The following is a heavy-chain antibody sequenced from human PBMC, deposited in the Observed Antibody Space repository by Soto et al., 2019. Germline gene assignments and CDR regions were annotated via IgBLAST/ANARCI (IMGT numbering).Heavy chain of an antibody. CDR3: ATDPLPLLVVEGYFDY. CDR2: ISWNSGSI. J-gene: IGHJ4*02. CDR1: GFTFDDYA. D-gene: IGHD6-6*01. Sequence: EVQLVESGGGLVQPGRSLRLSCAASGFTFDDYAMHWVRQAPGKGLEWVSGISWNSGSIGYADSVKGRFTISRDNAKNSLYLQMNSLRAEDTALYYCATDPLPLLVVEGYFDYWGQGTLVTVSS. V-gene: IGHV3-9*01.